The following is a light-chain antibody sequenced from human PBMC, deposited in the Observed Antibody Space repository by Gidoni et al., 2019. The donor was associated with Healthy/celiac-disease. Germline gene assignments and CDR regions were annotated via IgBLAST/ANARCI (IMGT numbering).Light chain of an antibody. V-gene: IGKV3-15*01. J-gene: IGKJ4*01. Sequence: EIVMPQSPATLSVSPGERATLSCRASQSVSSNLAWYQQKPGQAPRLLIYGASTRATGIPARVSGSGSGTEFTLTISSLQSEDFAVYYCQQYNNWLTFGGGTKVEIK. CDR2: GAS. CDR3: QQYNNWLT. CDR1: QSVSSN.